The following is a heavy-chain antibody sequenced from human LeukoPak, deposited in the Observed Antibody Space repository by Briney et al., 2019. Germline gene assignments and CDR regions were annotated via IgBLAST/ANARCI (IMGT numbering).Heavy chain of an antibody. CDR2: IYYGGSS. D-gene: IGHD6-19*01. V-gene: IGHV4-39*07. CDR1: GGSISRSSYY. Sequence: SETLSLTCTVSGGSISRSSYYWGWIRQPPGKGLEWIGSIYYGGSSYYNPSLKSRVTISVDTSKNQFSLKLSSVTAADTAVYYCARAVAGTPDASDIWGQGTMVTVSS. J-gene: IGHJ3*02. CDR3: ARAVAGTPDASDI.